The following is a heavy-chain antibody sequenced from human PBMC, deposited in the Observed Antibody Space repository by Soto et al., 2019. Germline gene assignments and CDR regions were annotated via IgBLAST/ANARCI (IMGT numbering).Heavy chain of an antibody. CDR3: ARDPRGVSSPHFIDY. D-gene: IGHD3-10*01. CDR2: IWYDGSNK. J-gene: IGHJ4*02. Sequence: QVQLVESGGGVVQPGRSLRLSCAASGFTFSSYGMHWVRQAPGKGLEWVAVIWYDGSNKYYADSVNGRFTISRDNSKNTLYLQMNSLRAEDTAVYYCARDPRGVSSPHFIDYWGQGTLVTVSS. V-gene: IGHV3-33*01. CDR1: GFTFSSYG.